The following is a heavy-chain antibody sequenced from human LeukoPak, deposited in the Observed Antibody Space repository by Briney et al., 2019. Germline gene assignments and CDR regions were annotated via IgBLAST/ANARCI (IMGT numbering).Heavy chain of an antibody. CDR1: GGSISSYY. D-gene: IGHD6-13*01. V-gene: IGHV4-59*01. J-gene: IGHJ3*02. CDR3: ARDLAAAGTVDI. CDR2: IYYSGST. Sequence: SETLSLTXTVSGGSISSYYWSWIRQPPGKGLERIGYIYYSGSTNYNPSLKSRVTISVDTSKNQFSLKLSSVTAADTAVYYCARDLAAAGTVDIWGQGTMVTVSS.